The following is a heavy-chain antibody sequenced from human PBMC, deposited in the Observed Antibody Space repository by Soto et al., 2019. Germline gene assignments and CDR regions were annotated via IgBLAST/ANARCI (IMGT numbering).Heavy chain of an antibody. Sequence: QVQLVQSGAEVTKPGASVKVSCKASGYTFTGYYMHWVRQAPGQGLEWMGWINPNSGGTNYAQKFQGRVTMTRDTSISTAYMELSRLRSDDTAVYYCARGNRDGCNLPFQFDYWGQGTLVTVSS. V-gene: IGHV1-2*02. D-gene: IGHD6-19*01. CDR1: GYTFTGYY. J-gene: IGHJ4*02. CDR3: ARGNRDGCNLPFQFDY. CDR2: INPNSGGT.